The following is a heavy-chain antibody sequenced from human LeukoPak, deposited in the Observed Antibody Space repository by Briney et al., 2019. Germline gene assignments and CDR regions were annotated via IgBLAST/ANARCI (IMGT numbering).Heavy chain of an antibody. D-gene: IGHD1-14*01. CDR3: ARDDRVSADY. V-gene: IGHV1-2*06. Sequence: ASVKVSCKASGYTFTGYYLHWVRQAPGLGLEWIGRIDPNSGDTSYAQDFQGRVTMTRDTSISTAYMELSRLRSDETAVYYCARDDRVSADYWGQGTLVTVSS. CDR1: GYTFTGYY. CDR2: IDPNSGDT. J-gene: IGHJ4*02.